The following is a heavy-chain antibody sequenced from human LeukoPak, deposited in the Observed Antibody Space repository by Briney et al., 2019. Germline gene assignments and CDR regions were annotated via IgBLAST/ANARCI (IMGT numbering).Heavy chain of an antibody. CDR2: TYYRSKWYN. CDR1: GDSVSSNIVA. V-gene: IGHV6-1*01. J-gene: IGHJ6*02. Sequence: SQTLSLTCAISGDSVSSNIVACNWIRQSPSRGLEWLGRTYYRSKWYNDYAVSVKSRITINPDSSKNQFSLQLNSVTPEDTAVYYCARIAAASGFFYGMDVWGRRTTVTVS. D-gene: IGHD6-13*01. CDR3: ARIAAASGFFYGMDV.